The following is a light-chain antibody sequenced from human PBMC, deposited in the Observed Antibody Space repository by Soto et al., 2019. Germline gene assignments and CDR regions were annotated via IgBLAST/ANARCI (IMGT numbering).Light chain of an antibody. Sequence: NFMLTQPHSVSESPGKTVTISCTRSSGSIASNYVQWYQQRPGSTPIIVMYEDNQRPSWVPDRFSGSIDSSSNSDSLTSSGLNSKDEADYYCQCYDSSVYVFGTGTKVTVL. J-gene: IGLJ1*01. CDR3: QCYDSSVYV. V-gene: IGLV6-57*04. CDR2: EDN. CDR1: SGSIASNY.